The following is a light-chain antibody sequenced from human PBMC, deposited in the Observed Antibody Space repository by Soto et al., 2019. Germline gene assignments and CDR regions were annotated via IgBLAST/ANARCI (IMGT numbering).Light chain of an antibody. CDR3: QHYNSYYT. J-gene: IGKJ2*01. CDR2: RAS. Sequence: DILMTQSPSTLSASVGDRVTISCRASQSISSSLAWYQQKPGKAPKLLIYRASNLERRVPSRFSGSGSGTEFTLTISSLQPDDFATYYCQHYNSYYTFGQGTKVDIK. V-gene: IGKV1-5*03. CDR1: QSISSS.